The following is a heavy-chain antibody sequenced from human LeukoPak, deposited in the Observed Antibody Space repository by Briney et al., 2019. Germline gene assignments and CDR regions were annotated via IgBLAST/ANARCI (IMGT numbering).Heavy chain of an antibody. CDR1: GFTFSSYS. CDR2: ISSSSSYI. D-gene: IGHD3-3*01. J-gene: IGHJ6*02. CDR3: ARDADFWSGYGMDV. V-gene: IGHV3-21*01. Sequence: GGSLRLSCAASGFTFSSYSMNWVRQAPGKGLEWVSSISSSSSYIYYANSVKARFTISRDNAKNSLYLQMNSLRAEDTAVYYCARDADFWSGYGMDVWGQGTTVTVSS.